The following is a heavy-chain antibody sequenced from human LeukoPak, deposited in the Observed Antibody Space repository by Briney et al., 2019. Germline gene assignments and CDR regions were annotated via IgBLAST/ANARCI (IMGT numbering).Heavy chain of an antibody. D-gene: IGHD3-22*01. CDR3: TRRYYHDSSGYYRDDY. J-gene: IGHJ4*02. V-gene: IGHV3-73*01. CDR1: GYTFGDSA. Sequence: GSLRLSCAASGYTFGDSALHWVRQASGKGLEWVGRIRSKANSYATTYGASVKGRFTISRDDSKNTAYLQMNSLKTEDTAVYYCTRRYYHDSSGYYRDDYWGQGTLVTVSS. CDR2: IRSKANSYAT.